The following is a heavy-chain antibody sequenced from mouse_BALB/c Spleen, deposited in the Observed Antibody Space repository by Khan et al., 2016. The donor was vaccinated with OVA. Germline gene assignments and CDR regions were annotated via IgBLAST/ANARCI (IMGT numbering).Heavy chain of an antibody. CDR1: GNTFTSYG. Sequence: VQLQQSGAELGRPGSSVKLSCKTAGNTFTSYGIKWVRQRPGQGLEWIGYIYPGNGYIEYNEKFQGKAILTSDTSSTTAYMQLRSLTSEDSALSFCTTAYYRYYFDYWGQGTTLTVSS. V-gene: IGHV1S134*01. CDR3: TTAYYRYYFDY. J-gene: IGHJ2*01. D-gene: IGHD2-14*01. CDR2: IYPGNGYI.